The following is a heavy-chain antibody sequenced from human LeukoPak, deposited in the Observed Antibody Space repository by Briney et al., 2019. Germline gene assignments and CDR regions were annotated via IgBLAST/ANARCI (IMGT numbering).Heavy chain of an antibody. D-gene: IGHD2-2*01. Sequence: QPGGSLRLSCAASGFTFSSYGMHWVRQAPGKGLEWVAVIWYDGSNKYYADSVKGRFTISRDNSKNTLYLQMNSLRAEDTAVYYCARVGVPAAIEANWFDPWGQGTLVTVSS. CDR3: ARVGVPAAIEANWFDP. CDR1: GFTFSSYG. V-gene: IGHV3-33*01. CDR2: IWYDGSNK. J-gene: IGHJ5*02.